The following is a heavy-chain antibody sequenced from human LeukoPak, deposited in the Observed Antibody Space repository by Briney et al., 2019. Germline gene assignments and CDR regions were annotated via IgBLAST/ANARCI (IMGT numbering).Heavy chain of an antibody. CDR1: VGSISSGDYY. J-gene: IGHJ4*02. Sequence: PSETLSPTCTVSVGSISSGDYYWSWIRQPPGKGLEWIGYIYYSGSTCYTPSLKSRVTISVDTSKNQFSLKLSSVTAADTAVYYCAIRRAWNYDYWGQGTLVTVSS. D-gene: IGHD1-7*01. CDR3: AIRRAWNYDY. CDR2: IYYSGST. V-gene: IGHV4-30-4*08.